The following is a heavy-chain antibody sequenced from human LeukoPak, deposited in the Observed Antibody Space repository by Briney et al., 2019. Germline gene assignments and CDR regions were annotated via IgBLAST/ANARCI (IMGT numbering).Heavy chain of an antibody. V-gene: IGHV3-13*01. CDR3: VRGQVRGFDY. D-gene: IGHD3-10*01. J-gene: IGHJ4*02. CDR2: IGTAGDT. CDR1: GFTLSSYD. Sequence: PGGSLRLSCAASGFTLSSYDMHWVRQATGKGLEWVSAIGTAGDTYYPGSVKGRFTISRENAKNSLYLQMNSLRAGDTAVYYCVRGQVRGFDYWGQGTLDTVSS.